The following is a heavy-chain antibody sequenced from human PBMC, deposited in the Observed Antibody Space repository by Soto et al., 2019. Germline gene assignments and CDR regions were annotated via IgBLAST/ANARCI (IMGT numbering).Heavy chain of an antibody. J-gene: IGHJ5*02. Sequence: QVQLVQSGAEVKKPGSSVKVSCKASGGTFSSYAISWVRQAPGQGLEWMGGIIPIFGTANYAQKFQGRVTITADESTNTAYMELSSLRAEDTAVFYGARDRYCGGDCFDPWGQGPLVTVSS. CDR2: IIPIFGTA. D-gene: IGHD2-21*01. CDR3: ARDRYCGGDCFDP. V-gene: IGHV1-69*01. CDR1: GGTFSSYA.